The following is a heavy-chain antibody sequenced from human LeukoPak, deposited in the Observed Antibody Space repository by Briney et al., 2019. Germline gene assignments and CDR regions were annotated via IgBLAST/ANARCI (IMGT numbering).Heavy chain of an antibody. D-gene: IGHD5-18*01. V-gene: IGHV1-2*02. CDR1: GYTFTGYY. Sequence: ASVKVSCKASGYTFTGYYMHWVRQAPGQGLEWMGWINPNSGGTNYAQKFQGRGTMTRDTSISTAYMELSRLRSEDTAVYYCARSAQGHSYGNWGQGTLVTVSS. CDR3: ARSAQGHSYGN. J-gene: IGHJ4*02. CDR2: INPNSGGT.